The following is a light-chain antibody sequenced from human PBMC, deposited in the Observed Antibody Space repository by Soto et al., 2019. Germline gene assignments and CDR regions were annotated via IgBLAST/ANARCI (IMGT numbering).Light chain of an antibody. CDR3: QQYGSSPFT. Sequence: EIVLTQSPATLALSPGERATLSCRASQSVSSNYLTWYQQKRGQAPRLLIHGASSSATGIPDRFSGSGSGTDFTLTISRLESEDFAVYYCQQYGSSPFTFGPGTKVGIK. CDR1: QSVSSNY. J-gene: IGKJ3*01. V-gene: IGKV3-20*01. CDR2: GAS.